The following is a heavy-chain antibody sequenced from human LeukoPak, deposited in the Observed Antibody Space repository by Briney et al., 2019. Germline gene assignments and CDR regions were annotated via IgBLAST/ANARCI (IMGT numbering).Heavy chain of an antibody. V-gene: IGHV3-30*18. D-gene: IGHD6-13*01. J-gene: IGHJ4*02. CDR2: ISYDGSNK. CDR3: SKGSSRREVRY. Sequence: GGSLRLSYGSSVYIFRRYDVQGVRQAPAKGREGGAVISYDGSNKYYADSLKGRFTISRDNSKNRLHLQMNSVRAGDRAVYYCSKGSSRREVRYWAKGPLVRVSS. CDR1: VYIFRRYD.